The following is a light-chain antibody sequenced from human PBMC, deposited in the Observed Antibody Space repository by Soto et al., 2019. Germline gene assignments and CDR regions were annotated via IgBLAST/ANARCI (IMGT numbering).Light chain of an antibody. J-gene: IGKJ1*01. Sequence: DVVLTQSPLSLPVTLGQPASISCRSSQSLVYNDGNTYLSWFQQRPGQSPRRLIYKVSNWDSGVPERLGGSGSGNDFTLKIRRAEAEDVGVYYCMQGRHWLGTFGQGAKVEIK. CDR3: MQGRHWLGT. CDR1: QSLVYNDGNTY. CDR2: KVS. V-gene: IGKV2D-30*01.